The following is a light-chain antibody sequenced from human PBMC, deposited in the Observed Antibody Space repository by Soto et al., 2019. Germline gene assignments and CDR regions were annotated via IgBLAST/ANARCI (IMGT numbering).Light chain of an antibody. CDR3: QQYGSSPYT. J-gene: IGKJ2*01. CDR1: QSVSSSY. Sequence: EIVLTQSPGTLSLSPGERATISCRASQSVSSSYLAWYQQKPGQAPSLLIYGASSRATGIPDRFSGSGSGTDFTLTISRLEPEDFAVYYCQQYGSSPYTFGQGTKLEIK. CDR2: GAS. V-gene: IGKV3-20*01.